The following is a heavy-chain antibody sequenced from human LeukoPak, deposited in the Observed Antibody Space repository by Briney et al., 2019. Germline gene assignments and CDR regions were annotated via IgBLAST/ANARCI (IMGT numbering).Heavy chain of an antibody. Sequence: SETLSLTCTVSGGSISSSSYYWGWIRQPPWKGLEWIGSIYYSGSTYYNPSLKSRVTISVDTSKNQFSLKLSSVTAADTAAYYCARQGVDGYCSSTSCYAGVDYWGQGTLVTVSS. J-gene: IGHJ4*02. V-gene: IGHV4-39*01. CDR2: IYYSGST. CDR3: ARQGVDGYCSSTSCYAGVDY. CDR1: GGSISSSSYY. D-gene: IGHD2-2*03.